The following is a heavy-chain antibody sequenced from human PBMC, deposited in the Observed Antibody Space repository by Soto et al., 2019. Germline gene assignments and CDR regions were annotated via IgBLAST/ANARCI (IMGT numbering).Heavy chain of an antibody. CDR1: GGSMSSSSYY. CDR2: IYYSGST. V-gene: IGHV4-39*01. J-gene: IGHJ3*02. Sequence: PSGALSLTCTVSGGSMSSSSYYWSWIRQPPGKGLEWIGSIYYSGSTYYNPSLKSRVTISVDTSKNQFSLKLSPVTAADTAVYYCARCAHYDFWSGYYTGDGEAFDIWGQGTMVTVS. D-gene: IGHD3-3*01. CDR3: ARCAHYDFWSGYYTGDGEAFDI.